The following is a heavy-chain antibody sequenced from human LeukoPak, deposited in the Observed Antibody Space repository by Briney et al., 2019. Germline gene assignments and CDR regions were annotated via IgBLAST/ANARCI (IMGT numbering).Heavy chain of an antibody. V-gene: IGHV3-21*01. CDR3: ARDSAGYYDSSGYYQYYFDY. Sequence: GGSLRLSCAASGFTFSSYSMNWVRQAPGKGLEWVSSISGSSTYIYYAESVKGRFTISRDNAKNSLYLQMNSLRAEDTAVYYCARDSAGYYDSSGYYQYYFDYWGQGTLVTVSS. CDR2: ISGSSTYI. D-gene: IGHD3-22*01. J-gene: IGHJ4*02. CDR1: GFTFSSYS.